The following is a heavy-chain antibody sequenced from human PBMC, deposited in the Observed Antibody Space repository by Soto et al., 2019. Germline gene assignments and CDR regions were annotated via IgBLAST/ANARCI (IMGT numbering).Heavy chain of an antibody. CDR2: IYYSGST. J-gene: IGHJ4*02. CDR3: AREAVAGTFDY. CDR1: GGSISSGGYY. V-gene: IGHV4-31*03. Sequence: TLSLTCTVSGGSISSGGYYWSWIRQHPGKGLEWIGYIYYSGSTYYNPSLKSRVTISVDTSKNQFSLKLSSVTAADTAVYYCAREAVAGTFDYWGQGTLVTVSS. D-gene: IGHD6-19*01.